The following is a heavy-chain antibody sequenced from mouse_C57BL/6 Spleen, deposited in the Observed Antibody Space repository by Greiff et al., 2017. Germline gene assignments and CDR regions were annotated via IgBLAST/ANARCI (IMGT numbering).Heavy chain of an antibody. Sequence: VQLQQPGAELVRPGSSVKLSCKASGYTFTSYWMDWVKQRPGQGLEWIGNIYPSDSETHYNQKFKDKATLTVDKSSSTAYMQLSSLTSEDSAVYYCARFGYDGGLYVDYWGQGTTLTVSS. J-gene: IGHJ2*01. V-gene: IGHV1-61*01. D-gene: IGHD2-2*01. CDR1: GYTFTSYW. CDR3: ARFGYDGGLYVDY. CDR2: IYPSDSET.